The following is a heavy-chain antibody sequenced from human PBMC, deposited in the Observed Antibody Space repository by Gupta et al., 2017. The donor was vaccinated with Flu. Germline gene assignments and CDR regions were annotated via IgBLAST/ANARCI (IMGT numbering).Heavy chain of an antibody. CDR3: ARDRSRSDWVGGLDY. CDR1: GFIFGNSW. V-gene: IGHV3-7*01. CDR2: IRQDGGEA. Sequence: EVQLVESGGRLVQPGGSLRVSCAASGFIFGNSWMTWVRQAPGKGLEWVANIRQDGGEAYYAESVKGRFIISRDNSKNSLFLQMHSLGVEDTAVYFCARDRSRSDWVGGLDYWGQGTLVTVSS. D-gene: IGHD4-23*01. J-gene: IGHJ4*02.